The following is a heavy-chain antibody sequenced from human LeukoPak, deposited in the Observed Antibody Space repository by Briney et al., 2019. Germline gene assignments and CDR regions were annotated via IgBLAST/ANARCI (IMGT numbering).Heavy chain of an antibody. Sequence: GGSLRLSCAASGFTFSGSAIHWVRQASGKGLEWVGRIRSKTNNYATVYVASVQGRFTISRDDSKNTAYLQMNSPKSEDTAVYYCTRHQSIFGDAFDIWGQGTLVTVSS. V-gene: IGHV3-73*01. J-gene: IGHJ4*02. CDR1: GFTFSGSA. CDR2: IRSKTNNYAT. D-gene: IGHD3-9*01. CDR3: TRHQSIFGDAFDI.